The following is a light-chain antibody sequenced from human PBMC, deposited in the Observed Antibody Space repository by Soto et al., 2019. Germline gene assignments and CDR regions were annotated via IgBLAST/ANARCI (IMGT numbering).Light chain of an antibody. CDR3: QSYDTSLGGSRV. CDR1: NSNLGAGYD. CDR2: ANN. V-gene: IGLV1-40*01. Sequence: QPVLTQPPSVSGAPGQGVTISCTGSNSNLGAGYDVHWYQQLPGTAPKLLIYANNNRPSGVPDRFSGSKSGTSASLAITGLQAEDEADYYCQSYDTSLGGSRVFGGGTKLTVL. J-gene: IGLJ2*01.